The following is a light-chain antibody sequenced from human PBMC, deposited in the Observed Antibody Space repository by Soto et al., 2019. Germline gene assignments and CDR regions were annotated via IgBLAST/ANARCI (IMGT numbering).Light chain of an antibody. Sequence: QSALTQPASVSGSPGQSITISCTGTSSDVGSYNLVSWYQQHPGKAPKLMIYEGSKRPSGVSTRFSGSKSGNTASLTISGLQAEDEADYYCCSYACSSWVFGGGTKLTVL. CDR1: SSDVGSYNL. J-gene: IGLJ3*02. CDR2: EGS. CDR3: CSYACSSWV. V-gene: IGLV2-23*01.